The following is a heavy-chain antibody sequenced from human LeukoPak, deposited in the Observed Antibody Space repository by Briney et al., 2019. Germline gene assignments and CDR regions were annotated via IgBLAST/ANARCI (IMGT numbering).Heavy chain of an antibody. CDR3: ARGLHRRCDGGSCYQAFDY. CDR2: ISSDGSNQ. J-gene: IGHJ4*02. V-gene: IGHV3-30*04. D-gene: IGHD2-15*01. Sequence: PGGSLRLSCAASGFTFSNYAMHWVRQAPGKGLEWVAVISSDGSNQYYADSVKGRFTISRDNSKNTRYLQMNSLRAEDTAVYYCARGLHRRCDGGSCYQAFDYWGQGTLVTVSS. CDR1: GFTFSNYA.